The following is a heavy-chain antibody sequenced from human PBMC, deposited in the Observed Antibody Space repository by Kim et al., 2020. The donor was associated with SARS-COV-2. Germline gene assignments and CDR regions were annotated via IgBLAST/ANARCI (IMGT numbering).Heavy chain of an antibody. CDR2: ISYDGSNK. CDR1: GFTFSSYA. V-gene: IGHV3-30*04. Sequence: GGSLRLSCAASGFTFSSYAMHWVRQAPGKGLEWVAVISYDGSNKYYANSVKGRFTISRDNSKNTLYLQMNSLRAEDTAVYYCARGGGYNDFDYWGQGTLV. D-gene: IGHD3-10*01. CDR3: ARGGGYNDFDY. J-gene: IGHJ4*02.